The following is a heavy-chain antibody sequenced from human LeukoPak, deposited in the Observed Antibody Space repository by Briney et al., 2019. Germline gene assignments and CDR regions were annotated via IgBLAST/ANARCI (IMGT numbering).Heavy chain of an antibody. V-gene: IGHV4-59*01. CDR3: ASTTCCPGAFDS. CDR2: IYYSGST. Sequence: SETLSLTCTVSGDSISSYYWSWIRQPPGKGLEWIGYIYYSGSTNYNPSLKSRVTISVDTSKNQFSLKLSSVTAADTAVYYCASTTCCPGAFDSWGEGTIVSVSS. D-gene: IGHD2-2*01. J-gene: IGHJ3*02. CDR1: GDSISSYY.